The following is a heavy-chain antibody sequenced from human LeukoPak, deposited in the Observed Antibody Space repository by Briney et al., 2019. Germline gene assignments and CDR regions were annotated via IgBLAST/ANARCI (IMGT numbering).Heavy chain of an antibody. CDR1: GGSISSYY. CDR3: ASTIVGYCSSTSCCNSGGPFDY. CDR2: IYYSGST. V-gene: IGHV4-59*01. J-gene: IGHJ4*02. D-gene: IGHD2-2*01. Sequence: SETLSLTCTVSGGSISSYYWSWIRQPPGKGLEWIGYIYYSGSTNYNPSLKSRVTISVDTSKNQFSLKLSSVTAADTAVYYCASTIVGYCSSTSCCNSGGPFDYWGQGTLVTVSS.